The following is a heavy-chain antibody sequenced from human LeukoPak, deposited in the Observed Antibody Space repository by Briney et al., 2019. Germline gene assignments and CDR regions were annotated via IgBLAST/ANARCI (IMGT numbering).Heavy chain of an antibody. V-gene: IGHV3-7*03. Sequence: TGGSLRLSCAASGFTFSSYAMSWVRQAPGKGLEWVANIKQDGSEKYYVDSVKGRFTISRDNAKNSLYLQMNSLRAEDTAVYYCARDSPTDDYWGQGTLVTVSS. J-gene: IGHJ4*02. CDR3: ARDSPTDDY. CDR1: GFTFSSYA. CDR2: IKQDGSEK. D-gene: IGHD4-17*01.